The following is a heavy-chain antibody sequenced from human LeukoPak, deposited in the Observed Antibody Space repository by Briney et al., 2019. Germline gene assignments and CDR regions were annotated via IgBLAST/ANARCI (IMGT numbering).Heavy chain of an antibody. D-gene: IGHD3-10*01. CDR2: IRYDGSNK. V-gene: IGHV3-30*02. CDR1: GFTFSSYG. J-gene: IGHJ6*02. CDR3: AKDLRYYYAGSDFYGMDV. Sequence: GGSLRLSCAASGFTFSSYGMHWVRQAPGKGLEWVAFIRYDGSNKYYADSVKGRFTISRDNSKNTLYLQMNSLRAEDTAMYYCAKDLRYYYAGSDFYGMDVWGQGTTVTVSS.